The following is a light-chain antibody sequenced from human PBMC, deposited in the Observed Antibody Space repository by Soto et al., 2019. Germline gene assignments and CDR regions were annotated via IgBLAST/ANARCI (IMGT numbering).Light chain of an antibody. CDR2: GAS. V-gene: IGKV3-15*01. CDR1: QSVSSI. Sequence: EIVMTQSPATLSVSPGERATLSCRASQSVSSILAWYQQKRGQAPRLLIYGASTRATGIPARFSGSGSGTEFTLTISSLQSEDFAVYYCQQYNNWPPYTFGQGTKLEIK. CDR3: QQYNNWPPYT. J-gene: IGKJ2*01.